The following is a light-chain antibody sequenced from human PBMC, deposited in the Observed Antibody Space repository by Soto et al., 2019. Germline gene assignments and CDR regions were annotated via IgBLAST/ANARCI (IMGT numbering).Light chain of an antibody. J-gene: IGKJ5*01. CDR2: GAS. V-gene: IGKV3-20*01. CDR3: QQYTGPPTT. Sequence: ILLTQSPGTLSLSPGERATLSCRASQSVSSSYLAWYQQKPGPAPRLLIYGASSRATGIPDRFSGSGSGTDFTLTISRLEPEDFAVYFCQQYTGPPTTFGQGTRLEIK. CDR1: QSVSSSY.